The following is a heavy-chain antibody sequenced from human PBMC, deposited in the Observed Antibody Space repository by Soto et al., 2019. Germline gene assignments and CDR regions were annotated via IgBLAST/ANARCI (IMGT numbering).Heavy chain of an antibody. Sequence: QVHLVESGGGVVHPGRSLRLSCAASGFTFSDYAIHWVRQAPGKGLEWVAVISFDGSNKYFADSVKGRFTISRDNSKDTLYLQMNSLRAEDTALYYCARDSSITMVRGGHFYFYGMDVWGQGTTVIVSS. CDR3: ARDSSITMVRGGHFYFYGMDV. V-gene: IGHV3-30-3*01. CDR1: GFTFSDYA. D-gene: IGHD3-10*01. J-gene: IGHJ6*02. CDR2: ISFDGSNK.